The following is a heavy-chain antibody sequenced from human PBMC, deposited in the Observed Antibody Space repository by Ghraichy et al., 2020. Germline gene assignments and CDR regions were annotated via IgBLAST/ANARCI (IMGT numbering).Heavy chain of an antibody. J-gene: IGHJ4*02. D-gene: IGHD6-6*01. Sequence: GGSLRLSCAASGFSFSGYWMHWVRQAPGKGLAWVSRIDSDGCDTSYADSVKGRFTISRDNAKHTVYLQMNSLRAEDTAVYYCVRGGGTSSFFDYWGQGTLVTVSS. CDR3: VRGGGTSSFFDY. V-gene: IGHV3-74*01. CDR2: IDSDGCDT. CDR1: GFSFSGYW.